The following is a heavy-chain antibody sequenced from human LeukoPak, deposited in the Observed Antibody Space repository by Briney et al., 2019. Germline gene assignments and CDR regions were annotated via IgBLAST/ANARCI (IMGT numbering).Heavy chain of an antibody. J-gene: IGHJ6*03. CDR2: IYTSGST. Sequence: SETLSLTCTVSGCSISSYYLSWIRQPAGKGLEWIGRIYTSGSTNYNPSLKSRVTMSVDTSKNQFSLKLSSVTAADTAVYYCARDRQHYDFWSGDYYYMDVWGKGTTVTVSS. V-gene: IGHV4-4*07. CDR1: GCSISSYY. CDR3: ARDRQHYDFWSGDYYYMDV. D-gene: IGHD3-3*01.